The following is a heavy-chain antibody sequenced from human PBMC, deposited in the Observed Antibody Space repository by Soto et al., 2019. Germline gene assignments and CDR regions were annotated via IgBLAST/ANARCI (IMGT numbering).Heavy chain of an antibody. V-gene: IGHV1-3*04. J-gene: IGHJ5*02. D-gene: IGHD2-2*01. CDR1: GYTFSNYS. Sequence: QVQLVQSGAEVKKPGASVKVSCKASGYTFSNYSMHWVRQAPGQRLEWMGWINTDNGKTRDSQRFQDRVTLTRDTSANTAYMELSRLTYEDTAVYYCARAGDCTSTTCFSGWLAPWGQGTLVTVSS. CDR2: INTDNGKT. CDR3: ARAGDCTSTTCFSGWLAP.